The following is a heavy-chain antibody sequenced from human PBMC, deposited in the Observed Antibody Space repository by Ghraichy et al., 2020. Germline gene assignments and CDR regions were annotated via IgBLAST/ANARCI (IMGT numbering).Heavy chain of an antibody. V-gene: IGHV4-34*01. J-gene: IGHJ6*02. CDR3: ARAGQLVYYYFGMDV. D-gene: IGHD6-6*01. Sequence: SETLSLTCAVYGGSFSGYYWSWIRQPPGKGLEWIGEINHRGSTNYNPSLKSRVTISVDTSKNQFSLKLSYVTAADTAVYCWARAGQLVYYYFGMDVWGQGTTVTVSS. CDR2: INHRGST. CDR1: GGSFSGYY.